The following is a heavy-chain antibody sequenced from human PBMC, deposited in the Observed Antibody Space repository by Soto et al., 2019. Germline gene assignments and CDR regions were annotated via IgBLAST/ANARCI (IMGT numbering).Heavy chain of an antibody. J-gene: IGHJ2*01. Sequence: QDQLVQSGAEVKKPGSSVKVSGKAFGGPFSSHTFSWVRQAPGQGLEWMGRIIPALGTTTYAQKFQGRVTITADASVTTVYMELNSLRTEDTAVYYCARPDFGDYWYFDLWGRGTLVTVSS. V-gene: IGHV1-69*08. CDR1: GGPFSSHT. CDR2: IIPALGTT. CDR3: ARPDFGDYWYFDL. D-gene: IGHD4-17*01.